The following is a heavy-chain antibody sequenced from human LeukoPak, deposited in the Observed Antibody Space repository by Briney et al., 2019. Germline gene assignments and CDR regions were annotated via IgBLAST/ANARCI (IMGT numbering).Heavy chain of an antibody. D-gene: IGHD6-6*01. V-gene: IGHV3-7*01. CDR3: ARDSKRPYYYYGMDV. Sequence: GGSLRLSCAASGFTFSSYWMSWVRQAPGKGLEWVANIEQEGSEKNYVDSVKGRFTISRDNAKNSLYLQMNSLRAEDTAVYYCARDSKRPYYYYGMDVWGQGTTVTVSS. J-gene: IGHJ6*02. CDR1: GFTFSSYW. CDR2: IEQEGSEK.